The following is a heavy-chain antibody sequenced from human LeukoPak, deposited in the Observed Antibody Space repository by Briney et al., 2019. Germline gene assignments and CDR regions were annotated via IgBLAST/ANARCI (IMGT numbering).Heavy chain of an antibody. Sequence: ASVKVSCKASGGTFSSYAISWVRQAPGQGLERMGRIIPILGIANYAQKFQGRVTITADKSTSTAYMELSSLRSEDTAVYYCGNGAPDYFDLWGRGTLVTVSS. CDR1: GGTFSSYA. CDR3: GNGAPDYFDL. CDR2: IIPILGIA. V-gene: IGHV1-69*04. D-gene: IGHD4-17*01. J-gene: IGHJ2*01.